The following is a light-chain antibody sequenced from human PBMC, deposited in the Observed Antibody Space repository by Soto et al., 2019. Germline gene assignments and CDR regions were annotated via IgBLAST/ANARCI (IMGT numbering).Light chain of an antibody. Sequence: QAVVTQPPSVSGAPGQRVTISCTGSSSNIGARYDVHWYQQFPGTAPKLLICANSNRPSGVPDRFSRSKSGTSASLAITGLQAEDEADYYCQSYDSSLSGWVFGGGTKVTVL. CDR1: SSNIGARYD. CDR2: ANS. V-gene: IGLV1-40*01. J-gene: IGLJ3*02. CDR3: QSYDSSLSGWV.